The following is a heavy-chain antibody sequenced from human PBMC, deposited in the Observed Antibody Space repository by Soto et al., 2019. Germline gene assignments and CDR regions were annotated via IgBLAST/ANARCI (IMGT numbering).Heavy chain of an antibody. D-gene: IGHD6-13*01. CDR2: ISYDGSNK. Sequence: QVQLVESGGGVVQPGRSLRLSCAASGFTFSSYAMHWVRQAPGKGLEWVAVISYDGSNKYYADSVKGRFTISRDNSKNTLYLQMNSLRAEDTAAYYCAKPAYSSSWGFGYWGQGTLVTVSS. V-gene: IGHV3-30-3*02. CDR3: AKPAYSSSWGFGY. CDR1: GFTFSSYA. J-gene: IGHJ4*02.